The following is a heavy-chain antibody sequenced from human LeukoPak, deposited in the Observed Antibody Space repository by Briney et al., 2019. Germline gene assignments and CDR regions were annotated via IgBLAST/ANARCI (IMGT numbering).Heavy chain of an antibody. D-gene: IGHD4-17*01. CDR2: ISSSSSYI. CDR3: ARPPHYGDYHVIPDY. Sequence: KSGGSLRLSCAASGFTFSSYSMNWVRQAPGKGLEWVSSISSSSSYIYYADSVKGRFTISRDNAKNSLYLQMNSLRAEDTAVYYCARPPHYGDYHVIPDYWGQGTLVTVSS. V-gene: IGHV3-21*01. CDR1: GFTFSSYS. J-gene: IGHJ4*02.